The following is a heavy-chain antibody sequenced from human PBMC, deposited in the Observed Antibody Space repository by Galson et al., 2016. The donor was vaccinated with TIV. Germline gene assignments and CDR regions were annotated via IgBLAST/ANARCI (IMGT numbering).Heavy chain of an antibody. CDR1: GGSISSGGYS. V-gene: IGHV4-30-2*01. D-gene: IGHD6-13*01. Sequence: GGSISSGGYSWSWIRQPPGKGLEWIGYIYHSGSTYYNPSLKSRVTISVDTSKNQFSLKVSSVTAADTAVYYCARAFTGYYGMDVWGQGTTVTVSS. CDR3: ARAFTGYYGMDV. J-gene: IGHJ6*02. CDR2: IYHSGST.